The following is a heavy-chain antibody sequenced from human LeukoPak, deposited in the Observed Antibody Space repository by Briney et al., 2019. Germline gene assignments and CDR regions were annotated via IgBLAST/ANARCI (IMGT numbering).Heavy chain of an antibody. CDR2: IIPIFGTA. D-gene: IGHD4-17*01. J-gene: IGHJ5*02. V-gene: IGHV1-69*13. CDR3: ARDQGGDYGDYWFDP. Sequence: SVKVSCKASGYTFTSYDINWVRQAPGQGLEWMGGIIPIFGTANYAQKFQGRVTITADESTSTAYMELSSLRSEDTAVYYCARDQGGDYGDYWFDPWGQGTLVTVSS. CDR1: GYTFTSYD.